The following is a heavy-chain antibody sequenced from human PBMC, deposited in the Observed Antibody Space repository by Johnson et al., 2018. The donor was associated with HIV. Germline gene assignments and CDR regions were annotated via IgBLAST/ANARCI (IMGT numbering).Heavy chain of an antibody. D-gene: IGHD1-26*01. Sequence: VQLVESGVGVVQPGRSLRLSCAASGFSFSSYWMSWVRQAPGKGLAWVANINRDGSEKYYVDSVKGRFTISRDNTNNSLYLQMNSLRAEDTALYYCAKDNSRWELYDAFDIWGQGTMFTVSS. CDR1: GFSFSSYW. CDR3: AKDNSRWELYDAFDI. CDR2: INRDGSEK. V-gene: IGHV3-7*05. J-gene: IGHJ3*02.